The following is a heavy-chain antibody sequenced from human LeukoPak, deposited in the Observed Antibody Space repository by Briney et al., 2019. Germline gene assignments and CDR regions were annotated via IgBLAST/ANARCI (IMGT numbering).Heavy chain of an antibody. J-gene: IGHJ5*02. CDR3: AAMPLAGQGDQFDP. Sequence: PSETLSLTCAVYGDSFKNYYWTWIRQSPEKGLEWIGEINHGGLTSYNPSLKSRVTMSVDTSKSQFSLKLRSVTAADTAVYFCAAMPLAGQGDQFDPWGQGTLVTVSS. D-gene: IGHD2-2*01. CDR2: INHGGLT. CDR1: GDSFKNYY. V-gene: IGHV4-34*01.